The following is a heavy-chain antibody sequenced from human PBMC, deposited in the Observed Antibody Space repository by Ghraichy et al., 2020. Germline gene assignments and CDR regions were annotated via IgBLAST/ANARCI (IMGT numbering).Heavy chain of an antibody. V-gene: IGHV3-74*03. CDR2: INGAETTT. J-gene: IGHJ4*02. Sequence: LSLTCAASGFTFSSHWMHWVRQAPGKGLVALSHINGAETTTTYAESVKGRFTISRDNAKNTLYLQMNSLRAEDTAIYYCARDHWGSIDYWGQGTLVTVSS. CDR3: ARDHWGSIDY. D-gene: IGHD7-27*01. CDR1: GFTFSSHW.